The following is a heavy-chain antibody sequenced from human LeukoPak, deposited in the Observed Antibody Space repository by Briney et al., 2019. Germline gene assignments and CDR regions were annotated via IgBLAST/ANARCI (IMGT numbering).Heavy chain of an antibody. V-gene: IGHV3-23*01. CDR1: GFTFSSYA. J-gene: IGHJ4*02. CDR3: AKILRLGELSPFDY. D-gene: IGHD3-16*02. Sequence: GGSLRLSCAASGFTFSSYAMSWVRQAPGKGLEWVSAISGSGGSTYYADSVKGRFTISRDNSKNMLYLQMNSLRAEDTAVYYCAKILRLGELSPFDYWGQGTLVTVSS. CDR2: ISGSGGST.